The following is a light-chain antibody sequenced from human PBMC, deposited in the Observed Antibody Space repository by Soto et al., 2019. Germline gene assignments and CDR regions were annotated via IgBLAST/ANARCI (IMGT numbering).Light chain of an antibody. V-gene: IGKV3-20*01. CDR3: QQYSRSPRT. CDR1: QGVNSNY. J-gene: IGKJ1*01. Sequence: EIVLTQSPGTLSLSPGERATLSCRASQGVNSNYLAWYQQKPGQAPRLLIYGASYRVTGIPDRFYGSGSGTDFTLIISRLEPEDFAVYYCQQYSRSPRTFGQGTKVEIK. CDR2: GAS.